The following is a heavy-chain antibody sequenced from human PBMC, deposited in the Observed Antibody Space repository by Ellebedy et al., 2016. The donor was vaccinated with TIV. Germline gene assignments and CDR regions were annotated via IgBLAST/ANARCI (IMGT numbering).Heavy chain of an antibody. Sequence: GESLKISXAGSGFTFANYWMNWVRQAPGKGLEWVANINQNGSKIYYADSVKGRFTISRDNSKNTLYLQMNSLRAEDTAVYYCARAGYYYYDSSGYRDYYMDVWGKGTTVTVSS. CDR1: GFTFANYW. D-gene: IGHD3-22*01. CDR3: ARAGYYYYDSSGYRDYYMDV. CDR2: INQNGSKI. J-gene: IGHJ6*03. V-gene: IGHV3-7*01.